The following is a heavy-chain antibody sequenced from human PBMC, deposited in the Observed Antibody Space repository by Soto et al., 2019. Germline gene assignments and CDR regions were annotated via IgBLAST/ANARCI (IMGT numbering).Heavy chain of an antibody. CDR3: AKDFSSYSGSYGSFFDY. Sequence: GGSLRLSCAASGFTFSSYAMSWVRQAPGKXLEWVSAISGSGGSTYYADSVKGRFTISRDNSKNTLYLQMNSLRAEDTAVYYCAKDFSSYSGSYGSFFDYWGQGTLVTVSS. CDR2: ISGSGGST. D-gene: IGHD1-26*01. CDR1: GFTFSSYA. J-gene: IGHJ4*02. V-gene: IGHV3-23*01.